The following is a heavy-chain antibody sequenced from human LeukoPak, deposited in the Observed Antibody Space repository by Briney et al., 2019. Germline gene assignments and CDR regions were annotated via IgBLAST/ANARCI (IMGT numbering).Heavy chain of an antibody. D-gene: IGHD2-21*02. Sequence: GGSLRLSCAASGFTFDDCAMHWVRQAPGKGLEWVSGISWNSGKIAYADSVKGRFTISRDNAKSSLYLQMNSLRAEDMALYYCAKDIGDYRAFDMWGQGTMVTVSS. CDR2: ISWNSGKI. CDR3: AKDIGDYRAFDM. V-gene: IGHV3-9*03. CDR1: GFTFDDCA. J-gene: IGHJ3*02.